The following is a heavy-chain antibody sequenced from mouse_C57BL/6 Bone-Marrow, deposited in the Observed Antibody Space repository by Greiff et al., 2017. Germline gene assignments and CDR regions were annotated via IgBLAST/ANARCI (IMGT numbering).Heavy chain of an antibody. D-gene: IGHD2-4*01. J-gene: IGHJ3*01. CDR3: ARKDYDYDGAWFAY. CDR2: IWSGGST. CDR1: GFSLTSYG. V-gene: IGHV2-2*01. Sequence: VHLVESGPGLVQPSQSLSITCTVSGFSLTSYGVHWVRQSPGKGLEWLGVIWSGGSTDYNAAFISRLSISKDNSKSQVFFKMNSLQADDTAIYYCARKDYDYDGAWFAYWGQGTLVTVSA.